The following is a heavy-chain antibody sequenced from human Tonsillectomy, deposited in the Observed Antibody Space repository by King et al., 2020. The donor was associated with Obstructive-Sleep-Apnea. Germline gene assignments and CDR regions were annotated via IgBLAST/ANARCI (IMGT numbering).Heavy chain of an antibody. CDR1: GVTVSSNY. J-gene: IGHJ4*02. CDR2: IYSGGST. Sequence: LVESGGGLVQPGGSLRLSCAASGVTVSSNYMSWVRQAPGKGLEGVSVIYSGGSTYYADSVKGRFTISRHNSKNTLYLQMNSLRAEDTAVYYCARGVDTAMVYYFDYWGQGTLVTVSS. CDR3: ARGVDTAMVYYFDY. V-gene: IGHV3-53*04. D-gene: IGHD5-18*01.